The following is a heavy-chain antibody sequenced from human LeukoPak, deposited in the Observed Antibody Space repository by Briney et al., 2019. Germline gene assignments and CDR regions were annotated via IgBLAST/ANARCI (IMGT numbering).Heavy chain of an antibody. D-gene: IGHD5-12*01. CDR3: AIDIVATNWSPPFDY. V-gene: IGHV3-30*04. CDR1: GFTFSSYA. Sequence: RAGGSLRLSCAASGFTFSSYAMHWVRQAPGKGLDWVAFISYDGSNKYYADSVKGRFTISRDNSKNTLYLQMNSLRAEDTAVYYCAIDIVATNWSPPFDYWGQGTLVTVSS. J-gene: IGHJ4*02. CDR2: ISYDGSNK.